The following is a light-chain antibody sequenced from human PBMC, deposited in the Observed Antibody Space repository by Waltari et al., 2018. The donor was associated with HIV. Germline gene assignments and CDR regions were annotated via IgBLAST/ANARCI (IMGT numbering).Light chain of an antibody. CDR1: ALPTRY. V-gene: IGLV3-10*01. J-gene: IGLJ3*02. CDR2: EDS. CDR3: YSRDSSGNSWV. Sequence: SSALTQPPSVSVSPGQTARITCSGAALPTRYAYCYQQKSGQAPVLVIYEDSKRPSGIPERFSGSSSGTMATLTISGAQVEDEAYYYCYSRDSSGNSWVFGGGTKLTVL.